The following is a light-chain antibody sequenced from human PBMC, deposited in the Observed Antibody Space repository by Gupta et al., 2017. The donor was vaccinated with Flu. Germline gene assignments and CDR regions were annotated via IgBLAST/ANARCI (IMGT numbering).Light chain of an antibody. CDR1: ESISSTY. CDR2: GAS. CDR3: QHYGSSPPWT. V-gene: IGKV3-20*01. Sequence: DIVLTQSPGTLSLSPGERATLSCRASESISSTYLAWYQQKPGQAPRFLIYGASSRTTGVPDRFSGSGSGTDFTLTISRLEPEDFAVYYCQHYGSSPPWTFGQGTKVEIK. J-gene: IGKJ1*01.